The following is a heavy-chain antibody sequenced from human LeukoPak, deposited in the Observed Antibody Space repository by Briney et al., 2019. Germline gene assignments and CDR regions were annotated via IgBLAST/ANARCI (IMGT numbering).Heavy chain of an antibody. J-gene: IGHJ5*02. CDR2: IYYSGST. Sequence: KPSETLSLTCTVSGGSISSSSYYWGWIRQPPGKGLEWIGSIYYSGSTYYNPSLKSRVTISVDTSKNQFSLKLSSVTAADTAVYYCARGLQWLVTWGQGTLVTVSS. CDR3: ARGLQWLVT. V-gene: IGHV4-39*01. CDR1: GGSISSSSYY. D-gene: IGHD6-19*01.